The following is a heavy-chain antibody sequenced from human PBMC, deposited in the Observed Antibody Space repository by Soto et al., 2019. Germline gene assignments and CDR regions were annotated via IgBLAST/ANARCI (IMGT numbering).Heavy chain of an antibody. D-gene: IGHD3-16*01. V-gene: IGHV4-34*02. Sequence: QVQLQQWGAGLLKPSETLSLTCAISGGASSGYYWTWVRQPPGKGLEWIGEINHGGRTNYNPSLKSRVTISIDTSKNQFSLKLTSVTAADTAVYFCARGWGRYYSFYFMDVWGEGTTVTVSS. J-gene: IGHJ6*03. CDR2: INHGGRT. CDR1: GGASSGYY. CDR3: ARGWGRYYSFYFMDV.